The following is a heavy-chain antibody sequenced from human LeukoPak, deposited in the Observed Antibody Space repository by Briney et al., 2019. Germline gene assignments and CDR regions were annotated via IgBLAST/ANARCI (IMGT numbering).Heavy chain of an antibody. V-gene: IGHV3-53*01. CDR2: IYSGGST. CDR1: GFTVNSNY. CDR3: ARSQIRKYSGSYDAFDI. J-gene: IGHJ3*02. Sequence: GGSLRLSCAASGFTVNSNYMSWVRQAPGKVLEWVSVIYSGGSTYYADSVKGRFTISRDNSKNTLYLQMNSLRAEDTAVYYCARSQIRKYSGSYDAFDIWGQGTMVTVSS. D-gene: IGHD3-10*01.